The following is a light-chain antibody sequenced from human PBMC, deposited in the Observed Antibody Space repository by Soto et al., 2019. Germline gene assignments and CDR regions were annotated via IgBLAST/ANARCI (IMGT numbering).Light chain of an antibody. Sequence: QSVLTQPASVSGSPGQSITISCTGTSSDVGGYNYVSWYQQHPGKAPKLMIYEVNNRPSGVSNRFSGSKSGNTASLTISGLQAEDEADYYCSSYTTSSTWVFGGGTKVTVL. V-gene: IGLV2-14*01. CDR1: SSDVGGYNY. CDR3: SSYTTSSTWV. J-gene: IGLJ3*02. CDR2: EVN.